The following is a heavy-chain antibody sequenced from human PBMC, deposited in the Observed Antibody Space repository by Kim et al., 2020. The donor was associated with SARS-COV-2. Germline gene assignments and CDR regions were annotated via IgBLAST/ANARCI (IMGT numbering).Heavy chain of an antibody. CDR3: AKDSSYSGGWT. D-gene: IGHD6-19*01. CDR1: GFTFDDYA. V-gene: IGHV3-9*01. Sequence: GGSLRLSCAASGFTFDDYAMHWVRQAPGKGLEWVSGISWNSGDIGYADSVKGRFTISRDNAKNSLYLQMSSLRAEDTALYYCAKDSSYSGGWTWGQGTLVTVSS. J-gene: IGHJ4*02. CDR2: ISWNSGDI.